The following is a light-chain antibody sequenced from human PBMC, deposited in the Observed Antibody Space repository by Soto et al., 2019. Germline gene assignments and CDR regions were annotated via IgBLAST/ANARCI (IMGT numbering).Light chain of an antibody. CDR1: RGIRND. CDR3: LQHNTYPYT. V-gene: IGKV1-17*01. J-gene: IGKJ2*01. CDR2: AAS. Sequence: DIQMTQSPSSLPASVGDRVTIICRASRGIRNDLGWYQQKPGKAPKRLIYAASSLDGGVPSRFSGSGSGXXXXXTXXSLQPEDFATYYCLQHNTYPYTFGQGTKLEIK.